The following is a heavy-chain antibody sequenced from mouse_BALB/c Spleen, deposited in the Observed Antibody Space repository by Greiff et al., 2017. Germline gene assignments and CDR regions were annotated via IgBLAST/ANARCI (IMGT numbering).Heavy chain of an antibody. CDR3: ARGVFDY. CDR2: ISSGGST. Sequence: EVQVVESGGGLVKPGGSLKLSCAASGFTFSSYAMSWVRQTPEKRLEWVASISSGGSTYYPDSVKGRFTISRDNARNILYLQMSSLRSEDTAMYYCARGVFDYWGQGTTLTVSS. CDR1: GFTFSSYA. V-gene: IGHV5-6-5*01. J-gene: IGHJ2*01.